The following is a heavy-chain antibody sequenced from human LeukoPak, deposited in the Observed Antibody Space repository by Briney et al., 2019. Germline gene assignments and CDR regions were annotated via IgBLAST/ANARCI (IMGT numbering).Heavy chain of an antibody. J-gene: IGHJ4*02. CDR3: ARGPRWTKTNIDY. V-gene: IGHV1-8*03. CDR1: GYSFTSYD. Sequence: ASVKVSCKSSGYSFTSYDINLVRQATGQGLEWMGWMNPNSGNTGYAQKFQGRVTITRNTSISTAYMELSSLRSEDTAVYYCARGPRWTKTNIDYWGQGTLVTVSS. D-gene: IGHD4-23*01. CDR2: MNPNSGNT.